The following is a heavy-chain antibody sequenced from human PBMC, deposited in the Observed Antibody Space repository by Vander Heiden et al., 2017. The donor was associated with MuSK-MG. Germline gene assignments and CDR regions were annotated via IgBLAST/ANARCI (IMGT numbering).Heavy chain of an antibody. D-gene: IGHD1-26*01. V-gene: IGHV4-39*07. CDR2: IYYSGNT. J-gene: IGHJ4*02. CDR1: GDSITTTTYY. Sequence: QLQLQESGPGLVKPSETLSITCTVSGDSITTTTYYWGWFRQPPGKGLEWIGNIYYSGNTYYNPSLKSRVTISVDTSKNQFSLNLNSVTAADTAVDFCARGTEVGWGGYWAQGTLVTVSS. CDR3: ARGTEVGWGGY.